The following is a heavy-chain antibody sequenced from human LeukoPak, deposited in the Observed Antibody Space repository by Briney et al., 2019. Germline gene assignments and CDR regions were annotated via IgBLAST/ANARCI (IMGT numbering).Heavy chain of an antibody. J-gene: IGHJ4*02. D-gene: IGHD3-9*01. CDR1: GFTFSSYW. Sequence: GESLRLSCAASGFTFSSYWMSWVRQAPGKGLEWVANIKQDGSEKYYVDSVKGRFTISRDNARKSLYLQMNSLRADDTAVYYCARDIVIRDYYFDYWGQGTLVTVSS. CDR3: ARDIVIRDYYFDY. V-gene: IGHV3-7*01. CDR2: IKQDGSEK.